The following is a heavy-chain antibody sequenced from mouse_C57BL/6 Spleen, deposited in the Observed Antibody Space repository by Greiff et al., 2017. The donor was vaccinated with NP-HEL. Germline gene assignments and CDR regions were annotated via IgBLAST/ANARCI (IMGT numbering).Heavy chain of an antibody. D-gene: IGHD3-2*02. Sequence: EVQLQQSGPELVKPGASVKISCKASGYSFTGYYMNWVKQSPEKSLEWIGEINPSTGGTTYNQKFKAKATLTVDKSSSTAYMQLKSLTSEDSAVYYCARWGDSSGSRGDYFDYWGKGTTLTVSS. CDR2: INPSTGGT. CDR1: GYSFTGYY. J-gene: IGHJ2*01. V-gene: IGHV1-42*01. CDR3: ARWGDSSGSRGDYFDY.